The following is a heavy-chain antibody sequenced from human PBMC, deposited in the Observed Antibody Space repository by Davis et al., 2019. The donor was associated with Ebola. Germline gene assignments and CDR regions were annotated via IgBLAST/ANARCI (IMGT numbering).Heavy chain of an antibody. V-gene: IGHV3-53*01. D-gene: IGHD2-15*01. Sequence: GESLKISCAASGFVFSSYVMSWVRRAPGKGLEWVSVIYSGGNTIYADSVKGRFTISRDNSKNTLYLQMNSLRAEDTAVYYCARDVGHGYCSGGSCYSEDYWGQGTLVTVSS. CDR1: GFVFSSYV. J-gene: IGHJ4*02. CDR2: IYSGGNT. CDR3: ARDVGHGYCSGGSCYSEDY.